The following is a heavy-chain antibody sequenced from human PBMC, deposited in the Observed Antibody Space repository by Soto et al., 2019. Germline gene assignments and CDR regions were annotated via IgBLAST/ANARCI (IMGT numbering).Heavy chain of an antibody. CDR2: INPVNGNT. V-gene: IGHV1-3*01. D-gene: IGHD6-13*01. CDR1: GYTFTTYT. Sequence: QVQLVQSGAEVKKPGASVMLSCKASGYTFTTYTMNWVRQAPGQRLEWMGWINPVNGNTKSSQKFQVRVIITRDTSASTAYMELRSLRSEDTAVYYCARGIATGQLDPWGQGTLVIVSS. CDR3: ARGIATGQLDP. J-gene: IGHJ5*02.